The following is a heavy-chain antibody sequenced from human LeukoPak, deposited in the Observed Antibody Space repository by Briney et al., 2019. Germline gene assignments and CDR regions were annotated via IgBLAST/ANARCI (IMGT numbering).Heavy chain of an antibody. CDR1: GITLSNYG. CDR2: ITTISHYI. Sequence: GGSLRLSCAVSGITLSNYGMSWVRQAPGKGLEWLSSITTISHYIYYAGAVRGRFTISRDNAKNSLYLQMNSLRGEDTAVYYCARSGGPGTYHQLRYNWFDPWGQGTLVTVSS. CDR3: ARSGGPGTYHQLRYNWFDP. J-gene: IGHJ5*02. D-gene: IGHD3-10*01. V-gene: IGHV3-21*01.